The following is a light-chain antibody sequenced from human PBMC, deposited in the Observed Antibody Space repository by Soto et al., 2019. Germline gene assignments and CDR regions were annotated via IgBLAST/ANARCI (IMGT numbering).Light chain of an antibody. CDR2: DVT. CDR3: QSYDSSLSGPPYV. Sequence: QSVLTQPASVSGSPGQSITISCTGTSSDVGVYNYVSWYQQHPVKAPKLMIYDVTNRPSGVPDRFSGSKSGTSASLAITGLQAEDEADYYCQSYDSSLSGPPYVFGTGTKVTVL. CDR1: SSDVGVYNY. V-gene: IGLV2-14*01. J-gene: IGLJ1*01.